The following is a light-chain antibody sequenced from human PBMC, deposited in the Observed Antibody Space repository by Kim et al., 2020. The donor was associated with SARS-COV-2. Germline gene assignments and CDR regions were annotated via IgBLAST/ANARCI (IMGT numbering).Light chain of an antibody. J-gene: IGLJ3*02. CDR2: EDT. CDR1: ALPNQY. CDR3: QSSDSSDTFWV. V-gene: IGLV3-25*03. Sequence: SYELTQPPSVSVSPGQTARITCSGDALPNQYAYWFQQKPGQAPVLVIYEDTERPSGIPERFSGSTSGTTVTLTISGVQAEDEADYYCQSSDSSDTFWVFSGGTQLTVL.